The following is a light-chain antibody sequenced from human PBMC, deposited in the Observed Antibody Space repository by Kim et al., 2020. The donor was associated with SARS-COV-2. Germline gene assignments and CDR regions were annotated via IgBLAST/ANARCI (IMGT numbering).Light chain of an antibody. J-gene: IGLJ2*01. Sequence: VALGKTVRITCQGDILRSYYATWYQQKPGQAPILVIYGKNNRPSGIPDRVSGSSSGNTASLTITGTQAGDEADYYCNSRDSNDNVVFGGGTKLTVL. CDR2: GKN. CDR1: ILRSYY. CDR3: NSRDSNDNVV. V-gene: IGLV3-19*01.